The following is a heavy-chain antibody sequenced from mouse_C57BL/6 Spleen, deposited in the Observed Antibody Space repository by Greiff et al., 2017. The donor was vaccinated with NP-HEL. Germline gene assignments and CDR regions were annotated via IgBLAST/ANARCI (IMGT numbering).Heavy chain of an antibody. J-gene: IGHJ2*01. Sequence: QVQLKQPGAELVKPGASVKLSCKASGYTFTSYWMQWVKQRPGQGLEWIGEIDPSDSYTNYNQKFKGKATLTVDTSSSTAYMQLISLTSDDSAVYYCARDITHHYWGQGTTLTVSS. CDR2: IDPSDSYT. D-gene: IGHD1-1*01. CDR1: GYTFTSYW. V-gene: IGHV1-50*01. CDR3: ARDITHHY.